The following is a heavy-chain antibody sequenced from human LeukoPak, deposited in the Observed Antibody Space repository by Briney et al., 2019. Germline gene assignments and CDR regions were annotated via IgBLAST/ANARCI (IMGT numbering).Heavy chain of an antibody. CDR1: GGTFTSYT. J-gene: IGHJ4*02. V-gene: IGHV1-69*13. CDR2: IFPIFGTA. D-gene: IGHD6-19*01. CDR3: ARAPYRSGWYEVEH. Sequence: ASVKVSCKASGGTFTSYTISRVRHAPGQGLGWMGGIFPIFGTANYAQKFPGRVTITADESTSTAYMALSSLRSEDTAVYYCARAPYRSGWYEVEHWGQGTLVTVSS.